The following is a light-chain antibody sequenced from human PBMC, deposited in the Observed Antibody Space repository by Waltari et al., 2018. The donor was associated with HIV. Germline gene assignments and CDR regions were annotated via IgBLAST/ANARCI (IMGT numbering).Light chain of an antibody. J-gene: IGKJ3*01. CDR1: QSITNN. CDR3: QQSYSYPLT. V-gene: IGKV1-39*01. Sequence: DIQMTQSPASLSASIGDRVTITCRASQSITNNLNWYHQEPGKPPNLRIYDASNLESGVPSRFSGSGSGTDFALTISSLRPEDFGSYYCQQSYSYPLTFGPGTKVDIK. CDR2: DAS.